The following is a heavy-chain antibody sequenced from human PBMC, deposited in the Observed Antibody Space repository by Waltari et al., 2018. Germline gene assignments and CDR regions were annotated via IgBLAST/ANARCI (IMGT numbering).Heavy chain of an antibody. V-gene: IGHV4-39*07. CDR2: IYYSGST. Sequence: QLQLQESGPGLVKPSETLSLTCTVSGGSISSSSYYWGWIRQPPGKGLEWIGSIYYSGSTYYNPSLKSRVTITRNTSISTAYMELSSLRSEDTAVYYCARGKIAVAAPYYYYYYMDVWGKGTTVTVSS. CDR1: GGSISSSSYY. J-gene: IGHJ6*03. CDR3: ARGKIAVAAPYYYYYYMDV. D-gene: IGHD6-19*01.